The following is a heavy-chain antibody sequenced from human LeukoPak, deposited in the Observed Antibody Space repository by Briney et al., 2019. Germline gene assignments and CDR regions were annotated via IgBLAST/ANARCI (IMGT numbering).Heavy chain of an antibody. CDR2: MKEDGSEK. Sequence: GGSLRLSCAASGFTFSDYWMNWVRQAPGKGLEWVGNMKEDGSEKYCVDCVKGRFTISRDNAKNSLYLQMNSLRVEDTAVYYCARGPNYGSRSDYFDYWGQGTLVTVSS. CDR1: GFTFSDYW. V-gene: IGHV3-7*03. CDR3: ARGPNYGSRSDYFDY. D-gene: IGHD3-10*01. J-gene: IGHJ4*02.